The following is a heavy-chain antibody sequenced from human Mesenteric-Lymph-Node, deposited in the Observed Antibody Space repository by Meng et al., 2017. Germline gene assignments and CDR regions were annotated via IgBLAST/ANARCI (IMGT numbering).Heavy chain of an antibody. V-gene: IGHV6-1*02. CDR2: TSYWSKWYN. D-gene: IGHD6-13*01. CDR1: GDSVSGNGFA. Sequence: FLLQHSRQGLVNPAHVLSLTCALCGDSVSGNGFAWNWIRQSPSRGLEWLGRTSYWSKWYNEYAVSVTSRIGINADTAKNQFSLQLNSVTPEDTAVHYCARAADSSLDYWGQGTLVTVSS. J-gene: IGHJ4*02. CDR3: ARAADSSLDY.